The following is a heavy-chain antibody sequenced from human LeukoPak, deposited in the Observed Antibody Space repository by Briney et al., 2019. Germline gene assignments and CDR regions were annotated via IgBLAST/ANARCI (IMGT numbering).Heavy chain of an antibody. CDR2: IYYSGST. Sequence: PSETPSLTCTVSGGSISSSSYYWGWIRQPPGKGLEWIGSIYYSGSTYYSPSLKSRITISVDTSKNQFSLKMSSVTAADTALYYCTRQYSSGRGDSDYWGQGTLVTVSS. V-gene: IGHV4-39*01. J-gene: IGHJ4*02. CDR3: TRQYSSGRGDSDY. CDR1: GGSISSSSYY. D-gene: IGHD6-19*01.